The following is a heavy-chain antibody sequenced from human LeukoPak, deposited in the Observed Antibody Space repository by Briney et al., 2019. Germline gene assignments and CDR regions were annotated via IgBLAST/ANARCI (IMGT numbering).Heavy chain of an antibody. CDR2: INSDGSST. V-gene: IGHV3-74*01. D-gene: IGHD6-19*01. CDR1: GFTFSSYW. CDR3: ARALAVAGTGGFDP. Sequence: GGSLRLSCAASGFTFSSYWMHWVRQAPGKGLVWVSRINSDGSSTSYADSVKGRFTISRDNAKNTLYLQMNSLRAEDTAVYYCARALAVAGTGGFDPWAREPWSPSPQ. J-gene: IGHJ5*02.